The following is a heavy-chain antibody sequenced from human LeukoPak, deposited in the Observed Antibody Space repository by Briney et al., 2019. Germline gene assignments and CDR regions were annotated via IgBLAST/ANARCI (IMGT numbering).Heavy chain of an antibody. CDR1: GFTFSSYA. Sequence: GGSLRLSCSASGFTFSSYAMHWVRQAPGKGLEYVSSITSNGDTTYYADALQGRFTISRDNSKNTLFLQMNSLRAGDTAVYYCARGTVTMVDYWGQGTLVTVSS. V-gene: IGHV3-64*04. J-gene: IGHJ4*02. CDR3: ARGTVTMVDY. D-gene: IGHD3-10*01. CDR2: ITSNGDTT.